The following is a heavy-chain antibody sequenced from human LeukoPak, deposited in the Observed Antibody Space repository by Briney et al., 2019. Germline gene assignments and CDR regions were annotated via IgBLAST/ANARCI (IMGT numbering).Heavy chain of an antibody. CDR2: INQDGREK. CDR1: GFIFRNYW. CDR3: AVATRSFLPDYC. D-gene: IGHD5-12*01. Sequence: GGSLRLSCAASGFIFRNYWMSWVRQAPGKGLEWVAIINQDGREKHYVDSVKGRFTISRDNARDSLYLQMNSLRAEDTALYYCAVATRSFLPDYCWGQGTLVTVSS. J-gene: IGHJ4*02. V-gene: IGHV3-7*01.